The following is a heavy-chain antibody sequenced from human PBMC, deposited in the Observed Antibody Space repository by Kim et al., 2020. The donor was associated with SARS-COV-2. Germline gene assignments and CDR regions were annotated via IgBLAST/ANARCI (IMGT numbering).Heavy chain of an antibody. Sequence: YAQEFQGRVTLTRDRSASTVYMELSSRRSEDTAVYYCARAAGSSSSHLSPWGQGTLVTVSS. D-gene: IGHD6-6*01. CDR3: ARAAGSSSSHLSP. J-gene: IGHJ5*02. V-gene: IGHV1-46*01.